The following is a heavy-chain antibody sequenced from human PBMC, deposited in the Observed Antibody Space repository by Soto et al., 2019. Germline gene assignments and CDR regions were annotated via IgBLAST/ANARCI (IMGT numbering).Heavy chain of an antibody. D-gene: IGHD2-15*01. J-gene: IGHJ4*02. CDR3: ARGGVGCSGGSCYSRGSTEFDY. Sequence: QVQLQQWGAGLLKPSETLSLTCAVYGGSFSGYYWSWIRQPPGKGLEWIGEINHSGSTNYNPSLKSRVTISVDTSKNQFSLKLSSVTAADTAVYYCARGGVGCSGGSCYSRGSTEFDYWGQGTLVTVSS. V-gene: IGHV4-34*01. CDR2: INHSGST. CDR1: GGSFSGYY.